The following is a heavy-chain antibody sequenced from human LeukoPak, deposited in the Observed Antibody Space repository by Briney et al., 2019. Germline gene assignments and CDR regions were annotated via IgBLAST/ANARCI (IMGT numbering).Heavy chain of an antibody. D-gene: IGHD6-19*01. CDR1: GGSFSGYY. V-gene: IGHV4-34*01. J-gene: IGHJ4*02. Sequence: SETLSLTCAVYGGSFSGYYWSWIRQPPGKGLEWIGEINHSGSTNYNPSLKSRVTISVDTSKNQFSLKLSSVTAADTAVYYCARGLSGWYGGASDYWGQGTLVTVSS. CDR2: INHSGST. CDR3: ARGLSGWYGGASDY.